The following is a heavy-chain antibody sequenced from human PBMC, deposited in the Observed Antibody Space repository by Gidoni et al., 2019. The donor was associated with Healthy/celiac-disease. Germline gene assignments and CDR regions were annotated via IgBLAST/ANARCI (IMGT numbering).Heavy chain of an antibody. Sequence: EVQLLESGGGLVQPGGSRRLSCAASGFTFSSYAMSWVRQAPGEGLEWVSAISGSGGSTYYADSVKGRFTISRDNSKNTLYLQMNSLRAEDTAVYYCAKDRTRSTPPLIDYWGQGTLVTVSS. CDR2: ISGSGGST. CDR1: GFTFSSYA. V-gene: IGHV3-23*01. CDR3: AKDRTRSTPPLIDY. J-gene: IGHJ4*02.